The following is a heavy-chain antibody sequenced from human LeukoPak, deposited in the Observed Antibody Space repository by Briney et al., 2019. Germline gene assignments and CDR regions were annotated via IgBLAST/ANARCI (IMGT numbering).Heavy chain of an antibody. Sequence: ASVKVSCKASGYTFTSYGISWVRQAPGQGLEWMGWISAYNGNTNYAQKLQGRVTMTTDTSTSPAYMELRSLRSDDTAVYYCARDHEDYGDYGDAFDIWGQGTMVTVSS. J-gene: IGHJ3*02. V-gene: IGHV1-18*01. CDR3: ARDHEDYGDYGDAFDI. D-gene: IGHD4-17*01. CDR1: GYTFTSYG. CDR2: ISAYNGNT.